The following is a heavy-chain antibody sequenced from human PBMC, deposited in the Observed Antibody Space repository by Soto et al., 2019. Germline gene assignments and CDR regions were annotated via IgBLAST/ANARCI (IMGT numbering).Heavy chain of an antibody. D-gene: IGHD1-1*01. CDR2: IIPIFGTA. V-gene: IGHV1-69*13. J-gene: IGHJ6*02. CDR3: GRANWNKTPKFYYCYGMDV. CDR1: GGTFSSYA. Sequence: SVKVSCKASGGTFSSYAISWVRQAPGQGLEWMGGIIPIFGTANYAQKFQGRVTITADESTSTAYMEMSSLRSEGRAGYYVGRANWNKTPKFYYCYGMDVWAQGTPVTVS.